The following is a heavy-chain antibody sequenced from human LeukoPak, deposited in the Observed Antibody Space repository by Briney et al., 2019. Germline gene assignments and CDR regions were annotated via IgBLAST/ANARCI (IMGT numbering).Heavy chain of an antibody. Sequence: ASVKVSCKASGYTFTGYYMHWVRQAPRQGLEWMGWINPNSGGTNYAQKFQGRVTMTRDTSISTAYMELSRLRSDDTAVYYCATLERGYAVAVDYWGQGTLVTVSS. CDR2: INPNSGGT. CDR1: GYTFTGYY. CDR3: ATLERGYAVAVDY. J-gene: IGHJ4*02. V-gene: IGHV1-2*02. D-gene: IGHD6-19*01.